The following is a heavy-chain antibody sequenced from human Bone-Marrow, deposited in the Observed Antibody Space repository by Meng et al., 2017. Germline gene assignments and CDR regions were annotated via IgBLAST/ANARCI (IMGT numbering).Heavy chain of an antibody. CDR1: GYRFTSSW. Sequence: GESLKISCKGSGYRFTSSWIGWVRQMPGKGLEWMGIIYPGDSDTTYSPSFEGQVTISVDKSFSTAYLQWSSLKASDTAMYYCASLRRVLLWFGGGFEDAFDIWGQGTMVTVSS. CDR3: ASLRRVLLWFGGGFEDAFDI. J-gene: IGHJ3*02. V-gene: IGHV5-51*01. D-gene: IGHD3-10*01. CDR2: IYPGDSDT.